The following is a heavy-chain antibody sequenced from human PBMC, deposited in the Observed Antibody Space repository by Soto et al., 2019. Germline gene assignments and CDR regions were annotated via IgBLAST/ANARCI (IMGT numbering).Heavy chain of an antibody. CDR1: GGSISSSSYY. Sequence: SETLSLTGTVSGGSISSSSYYWGWIRQPPGKGLEWIGGIYYSGSTYYNPSLKSRVTISVDTSKNQFSLKLSSVTAADTAVYYCATMGERYARWFDPWGQGTLVTVSS. CDR2: IYYSGST. J-gene: IGHJ5*02. V-gene: IGHV4-39*01. D-gene: IGHD3-16*01. CDR3: ATMGERYARWFDP.